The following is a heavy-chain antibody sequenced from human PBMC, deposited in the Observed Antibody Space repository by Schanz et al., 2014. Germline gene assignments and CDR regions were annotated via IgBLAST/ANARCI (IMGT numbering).Heavy chain of an antibody. D-gene: IGHD3-10*01. CDR1: GGTFSSYT. J-gene: IGHJ5*02. V-gene: IGHV1-69*02. CDR3: ARKAPDYYASGSKNWFDP. Sequence: QVQLVQSGAEVKKPGSSVKVSCKASGGTFSSYTISWVRQAPGQGLEWMGRIIPILDRANYAQKFQGRVTITADKSTSTVYMELSSLRSEDTAVYYCARKAPDYYASGSKNWFDPWGQGTLVTVSS. CDR2: IIPILDRA.